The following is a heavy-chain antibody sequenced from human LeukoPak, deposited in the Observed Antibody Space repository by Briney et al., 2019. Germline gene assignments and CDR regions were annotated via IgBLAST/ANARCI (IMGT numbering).Heavy chain of an antibody. J-gene: IGHJ4*02. CDR1: GFTFSSYA. CDR3: AKDPGIAVAGLFDY. D-gene: IGHD6-19*01. V-gene: IGHV3-23*01. Sequence: GASLRLSCAASGFTFSSYAMSWVRQAPGKGLEWVSAISGSGGSTYYADSVKGRFTISRDNSKNTLYLQMNSLRAEDTAVYYCAKDPGIAVAGLFDYWGQGTLVIVSS. CDR2: ISGSGGST.